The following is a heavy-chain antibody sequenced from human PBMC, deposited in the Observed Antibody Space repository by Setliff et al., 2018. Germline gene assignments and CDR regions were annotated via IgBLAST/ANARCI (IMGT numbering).Heavy chain of an antibody. CDR3: ARINFYVSSGYYYAPDF. V-gene: IGHV1-18*01. J-gene: IGHJ4*02. CDR2: INNYSFKT. D-gene: IGHD3-22*01. CDR1: GYTFTSSG. Sequence: ASVKVSCKASGYTFTSSGITWVRQAPGQGLEWMGWINNYSFKTTYPQKFLDRVTVTTDTSATTAYMELKNLRSDDTAVYYCARINFYVSSGYYYAPDFWGQGTLVTVSS.